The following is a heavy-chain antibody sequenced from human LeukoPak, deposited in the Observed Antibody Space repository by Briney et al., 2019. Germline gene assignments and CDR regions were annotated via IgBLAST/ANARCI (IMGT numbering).Heavy chain of an antibody. D-gene: IGHD3-9*01. CDR1: GFTFTNAW. CDR2: IKSITDGGTT. Sequence: GGSLRLSCAASGFTFTNAWMYWVRQAPGKGPEWVGRIKSITDGGTTDYAAPVKGRFTISRDVSKNTLYLQMNSLKTEDTAVYYCTTQGTGYYYLDYWGQETLVTVSS. CDR3: TTQGTGYYYLDY. J-gene: IGHJ4*02. V-gene: IGHV3-15*01.